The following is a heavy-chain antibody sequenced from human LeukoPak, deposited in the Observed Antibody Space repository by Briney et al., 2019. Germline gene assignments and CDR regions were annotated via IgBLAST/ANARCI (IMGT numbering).Heavy chain of an antibody. J-gene: IGHJ5*02. CDR3: ARDRPHNWFDP. Sequence: GGSLRLSCAASGFTFRNYWMHWVRQAPGKGRVCGAHIHNDGDGPTYADSVKGRFAISRDNAKNTLYLQMNRLRAEDTAVYYCARDRPHNWFDPWGQGTMVTVSS. CDR2: IHNDGDGP. CDR1: GFTFRNYW. V-gene: IGHV3-74*01.